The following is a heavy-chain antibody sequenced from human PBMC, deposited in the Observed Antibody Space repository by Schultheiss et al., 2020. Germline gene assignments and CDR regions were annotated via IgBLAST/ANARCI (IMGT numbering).Heavy chain of an antibody. CDR1: GVSITSGGYS. CDR2: IYNSGNS. J-gene: IGHJ4*02. Sequence: SETLSLTCGVSGVSITSGGYSWNWIRQPPGKSLEYIGYIYNSGNSYYNPSLKGRVAISMDRSRNQFSLELSSVTTADTAFYYCARGAYGDYDYFDYWGQGLLSTVSS. CDR3: ARGAYGDYDYFDY. V-gene: IGHV4-30-2*01. D-gene: IGHD4-17*01.